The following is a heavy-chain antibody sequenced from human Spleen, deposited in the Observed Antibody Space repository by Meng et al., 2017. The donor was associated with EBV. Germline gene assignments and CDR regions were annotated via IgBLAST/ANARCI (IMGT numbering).Heavy chain of an antibody. CDR3: ARQGKIVVVPAASFDD. J-gene: IGHJ4*02. V-gene: IGHV4-39*01. Sequence: QLELQEPGPGLVKASETLSLTCSVSGGSISSSNYYWGWIRQPPGKGLEWIGSIYYSGSTYYNPSLKSRVTISVDTSKNQFSLKLRSVTAADTAVYYCARQGKIVVVPAASFDDWGQGTLVTVSS. D-gene: IGHD2-2*01. CDR1: GGSISSSNYY. CDR2: IYYSGST.